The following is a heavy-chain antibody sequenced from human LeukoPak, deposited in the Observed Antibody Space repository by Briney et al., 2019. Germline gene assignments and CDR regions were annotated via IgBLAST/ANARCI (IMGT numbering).Heavy chain of an antibody. Sequence: PGGSLTLSCAASGFTFSNNYMSWVRQAPGKGLEWVAVIYSGGSTYYRDSVKGRFTLSRDNSKNTPYLQMNSLRAEDPAVYYCARSGSSDAFDIWGQGTMVTASS. D-gene: IGHD3-10*01. CDR2: IYSGGST. J-gene: IGHJ3*02. CDR1: GFTFSNNY. CDR3: ARSGSSDAFDI. V-gene: IGHV3-53*01.